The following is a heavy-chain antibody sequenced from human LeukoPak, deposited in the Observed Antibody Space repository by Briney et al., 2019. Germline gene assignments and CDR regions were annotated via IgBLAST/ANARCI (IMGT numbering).Heavy chain of an antibody. CDR2: INPNSGGT. J-gene: IGHJ5*02. Sequence: GASVKVSCKASGYTLTAYYIYWVRQAPGQGLEWMGRINPNSGGTDYAQTFQGRVTMTRDTTTSTAYMELSRLRSDDTAVYCCARGYCSGGTCYLVENWLDPWGEGTLVTVSS. V-gene: IGHV1-2*06. D-gene: IGHD2-15*01. CDR3: ARGYCSGGTCYLVENWLDP. CDR1: GYTLTAYY.